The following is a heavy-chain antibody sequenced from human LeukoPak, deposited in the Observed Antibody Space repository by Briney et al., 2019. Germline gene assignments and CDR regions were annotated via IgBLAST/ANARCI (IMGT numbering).Heavy chain of an antibody. V-gene: IGHV3-23*01. CDR2: ISGSGSST. D-gene: IGHD5-12*01. CDR3: ARDKEATI. Sequence: GGSLRLSCAASGFTFSSYVMSWVRQAPGKGLEWVSAISGSGSSTYYVDSVQGRFTISRDNSKNTLYLQMNSLRAEDTAVYYCARDKEATIWGQGTLVTVSS. CDR1: GFTFSSYV. J-gene: IGHJ4*02.